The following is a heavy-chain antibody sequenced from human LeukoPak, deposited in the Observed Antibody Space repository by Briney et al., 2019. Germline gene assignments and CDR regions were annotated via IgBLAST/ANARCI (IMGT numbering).Heavy chain of an antibody. D-gene: IGHD3-16*02. J-gene: IGHJ4*02. V-gene: IGHV3-23*01. Sequence: PGGSLRLSCAASGFTFSSYAMSWVRQAPGKGLEWVAAISGSGGSTYYADSVKGRFTISRDNAENSLYLLMNSLRAEDTAVYYCATDYIWGTYRYRVFDNWGQRTLVTVSS. CDR2: ISGSGGST. CDR1: GFTFSSYA. CDR3: ATDYIWGTYRYRVFDN.